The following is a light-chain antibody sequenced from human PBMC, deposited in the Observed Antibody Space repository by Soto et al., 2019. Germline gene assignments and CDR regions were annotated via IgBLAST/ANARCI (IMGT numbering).Light chain of an antibody. CDR3: QQYGSSST. J-gene: IGKJ5*01. CDR1: QSVSIH. CDR2: DTS. Sequence: ETVMTPSPGTLSVSLCERATLSPRASQSVSIHLAWYQQKPGQAPRLLIYDTSSRPTGIPDRFSGSGSGTDFTLTISRLEPEDFAVYYCQQYGSSSTFGQGTRLEIK. V-gene: IGKV3-20*01.